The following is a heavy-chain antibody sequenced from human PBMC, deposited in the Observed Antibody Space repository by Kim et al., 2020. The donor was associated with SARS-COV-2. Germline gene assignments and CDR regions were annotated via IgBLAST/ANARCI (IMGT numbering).Heavy chain of an antibody. J-gene: IGHJ4*02. CDR1: GFTFSTYG. CDR3: AKDGLNYYGSGRSDYFDY. V-gene: IGHV3-30*18. D-gene: IGHD3-10*01. CDR2: ISYEGTNK. Sequence: GGSLRLSCAASGFTFSTYGMHWVRQAPGKGLEWVAVISYEGTNKYHADSLQGRFTISRDNSKNTLYLQMNSLRVEDTAVYYCAKDGLNYYGSGRSDYFDYWGQGTLVTVSS.